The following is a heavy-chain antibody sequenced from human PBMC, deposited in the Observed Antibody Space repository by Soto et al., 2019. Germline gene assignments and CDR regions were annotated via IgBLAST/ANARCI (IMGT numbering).Heavy chain of an antibody. J-gene: IGHJ4*02. CDR3: ARGTMVATFDY. V-gene: IGHV4-34*01. D-gene: IGHD5-12*01. CDR2: INHSGST. Sequence: QVQLQQWGAGLLKPSETLSLTCAVYGGSFSGYYWSWIRQPPGKGLEWIGEINHSGSTNYNPSLKSRVTISVDTAKNQFSLKLSSVTAADTAVYYCARGTMVATFDYWGQGTLVTVSS. CDR1: GGSFSGYY.